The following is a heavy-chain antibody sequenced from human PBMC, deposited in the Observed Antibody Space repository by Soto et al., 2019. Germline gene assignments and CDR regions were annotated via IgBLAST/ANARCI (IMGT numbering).Heavy chain of an antibody. CDR3: AKGPRYCSGGSCYSDYFDY. Sequence: GGSLRLSCAASGFTFSSYAMSWVRQAPGKGLEWVSAISGSGGSTYYADSVKGRFTISRDNSKNTLYLQMNSLRAEDTAVYYCAKGPRYCSGGSCYSDYFDYWGQGTLVTVSS. V-gene: IGHV3-23*01. J-gene: IGHJ4*02. CDR2: ISGSGGST. CDR1: GFTFSSYA. D-gene: IGHD2-15*01.